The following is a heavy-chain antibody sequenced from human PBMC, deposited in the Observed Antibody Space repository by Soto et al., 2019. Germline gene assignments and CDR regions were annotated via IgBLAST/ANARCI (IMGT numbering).Heavy chain of an antibody. CDR1: GYTFTSYD. J-gene: IGHJ4*02. V-gene: IGHV1-8*01. CDR2: MNPNSGNT. CDR3: ARASGSYYSY. Sequence: QVQVVQSGAELKKPGASVKVSCKASGYTFTSYDIHWVRQVTGQGLEWMGWMNPNSGNTGYAQKFQGRVTMTRNTSITTAYMELSSLRSEDTAIYYCARASGSYYSYWGQGTLVTVSS. D-gene: IGHD1-26*01.